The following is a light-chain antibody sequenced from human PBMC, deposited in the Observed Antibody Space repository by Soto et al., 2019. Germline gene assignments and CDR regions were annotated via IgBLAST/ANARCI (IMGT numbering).Light chain of an antibody. V-gene: IGLV3-21*02. Sequence: SYELTQPPSVSVAPGQTARMTCGGDNIGSKNVHWYQQKPGQAPVLVVYDDAGRPSGIPERFSGSNSGNTATLTISRVEAGDEADYYCQVWDISSGHRVFGGGTKLTVL. CDR1: NIGSKN. CDR3: QVWDISSGHRV. CDR2: DDA. J-gene: IGLJ3*02.